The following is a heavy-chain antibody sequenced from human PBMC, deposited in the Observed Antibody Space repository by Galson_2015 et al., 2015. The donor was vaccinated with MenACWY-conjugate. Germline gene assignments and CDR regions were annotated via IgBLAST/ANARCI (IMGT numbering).Heavy chain of an antibody. D-gene: IGHD3-22*01. CDR3: ARHCHCDSGRYYSQFDF. Sequence: ATLSLTCAVSDDSIRTHYWSWIRQPPGKGLEWIGYIYSSGRTNYNPSLKNRVTMPMDTSNKQLSLSLTSVTAADTAVYYCARHCHCDSGRYYSQFDFWGQGTLVTVSS. V-gene: IGHV4-59*08. J-gene: IGHJ4*02. CDR2: IYSSGRT. CDR1: DDSIRTHY.